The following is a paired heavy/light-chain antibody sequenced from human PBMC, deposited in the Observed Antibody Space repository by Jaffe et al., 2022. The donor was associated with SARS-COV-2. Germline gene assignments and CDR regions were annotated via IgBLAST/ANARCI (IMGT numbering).Light chain of an antibody. V-gene: IGKV1-39*01. CDR2: TAS. CDR1: QTINTY. CDR3: QQSYTTPT. Sequence: DIQMTQSPSSLSASVGDRITITCRASQTINTYLNWYQQKPGKAPNLLIFTASTLQSGVPSRFIGSGSGTDFTLTISSLQPEDFATYYCQQSYTTPTFGGGTKVEIK. J-gene: IGKJ4*01.
Heavy chain of an antibody. CDR3: VLRGGSYDPFDY. CDR2: ISSSGSTK. CDR1: GFTFSDYY. D-gene: IGHD1-26*01. J-gene: IGHJ4*02. Sequence: QVQLVESGGGLVKPGGSLRLSCAASGFTFSDYYMSWIRQAPGKGLEWVSYISSSGSTKYYADSVKGRFTISRDNAKNSLYLQMNSLRAEDTAVYYCVLRGGSYDPFDYWGQGTLVTVSS. V-gene: IGHV3-11*01.